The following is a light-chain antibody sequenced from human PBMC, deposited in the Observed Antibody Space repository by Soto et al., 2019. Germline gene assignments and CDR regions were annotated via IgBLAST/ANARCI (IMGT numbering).Light chain of an antibody. CDR1: SSNIGAGYD. CDR3: QSFESSLSGWV. J-gene: IGLJ3*02. CDR2: GDT. V-gene: IGLV1-40*01. Sequence: QSVLTQPPSVSWAPGQRVTISCTGSSSNIGAGYDVHWYQQLPGTAPKLLVSGDTNRPSGVPDRFSGSKSGTSASLAITGLRAEDEADYYCQSFESSLSGWVFGGGTKLTVL.